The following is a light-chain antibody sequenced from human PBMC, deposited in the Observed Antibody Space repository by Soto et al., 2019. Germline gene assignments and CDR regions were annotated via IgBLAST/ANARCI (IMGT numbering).Light chain of an antibody. J-gene: IGKJ5*01. CDR1: EIISSGY. CDR3: QKYGRSPT. CDR2: CAS. Sequence: ENLLTQSPYTLSLSAWERATLFCRPNEIISSGYLAWYQQKPGRSPRLLIYCASKRATGIPDRFSGCESETDFTLTITSLEPEDSAVYYCQKYGRSPTFGQGARVEIK. V-gene: IGKV3-20*01.